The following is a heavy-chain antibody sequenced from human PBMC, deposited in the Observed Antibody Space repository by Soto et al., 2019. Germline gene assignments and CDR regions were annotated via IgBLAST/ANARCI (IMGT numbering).Heavy chain of an antibody. J-gene: IGHJ4*02. Sequence: QVQLVESGGGVVQPGRSLRLSCAASGFTFSSYGMHWVRQAPGKGLEWVAVIWYDGSNKYYADSVKGRFTISRDNSKNTLYLQMNSLRAEDTAVYYCARVPYCISTSCYGRLDYWGQGTLVTVSS. D-gene: IGHD2-2*01. V-gene: IGHV3-33*01. CDR1: GFTFSSYG. CDR2: IWYDGSNK. CDR3: ARVPYCISTSCYGRLDY.